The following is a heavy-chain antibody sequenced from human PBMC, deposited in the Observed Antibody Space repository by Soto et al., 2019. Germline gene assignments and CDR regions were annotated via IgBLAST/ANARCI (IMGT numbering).Heavy chain of an antibody. Sequence: QVQLVQSGAEVKKPGASVKVSCKASGYTFTSYGISWVRQAPGQGLEWMGWISAYNGNTNYAQKLQGRVTMTTDTSTSTADMELRSLRSDDTAVYYCARNWGLVVVPAALDYWGQGTLVTVSS. CDR2: ISAYNGNT. CDR1: GYTFTSYG. CDR3: ARNWGLVVVPAALDY. J-gene: IGHJ4*02. V-gene: IGHV1-18*01. D-gene: IGHD2-2*01.